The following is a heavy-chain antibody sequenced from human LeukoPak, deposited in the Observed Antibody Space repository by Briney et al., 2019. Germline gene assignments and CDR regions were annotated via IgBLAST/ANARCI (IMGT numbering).Heavy chain of an antibody. CDR1: GGTFSSYG. CDR3: AKGVLRYFDWSNPDY. V-gene: IGHV3-30*18. CDR2: ISYDGSNK. D-gene: IGHD3-9*01. J-gene: IGHJ4*02. Sequence: SRKASGGTFSSYGMHWVRQAPGKGLEWVAVISYDGSNKYYADSVKGRFTISRDNSKNTLYLQMNSLRAEDTAVYYCAKGVLRYFDWSNPDYWGQGTLVTVSS.